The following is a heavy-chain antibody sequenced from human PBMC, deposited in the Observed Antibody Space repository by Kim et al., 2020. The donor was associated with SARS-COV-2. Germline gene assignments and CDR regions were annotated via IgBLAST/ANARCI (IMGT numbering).Heavy chain of an antibody. CDR1: GYTFTSYG. CDR2: INAGNGNT. J-gene: IGHJ4*02. Sequence: ASVKVSCKASGYTFTSYGMHWVRQAPGQRLEWMGWINAGNGNTKYSQKFQGRVTITRDTSASTAYMELSSLRSEDTAVYYCARLYYYDSIPDYWGQGTLVTVSS. D-gene: IGHD3-22*01. V-gene: IGHV1-3*01. CDR3: ARLYYYDSIPDY.